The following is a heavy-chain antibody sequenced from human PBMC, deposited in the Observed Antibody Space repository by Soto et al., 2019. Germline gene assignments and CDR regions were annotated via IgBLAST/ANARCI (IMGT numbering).Heavy chain of an antibody. Sequence: LSLTCPVSGDSISSKKYYWEWIRHPPGKGLEWIGSIYDNGGTYYNPSLKSRVTIHVETPKKQISLKVKSVTAADAALYYCARRSHRSGSGSFIEKWGQGTLVTVSS. V-gene: IGHV4-39*01. CDR3: ARRSHRSGSGSFIEK. J-gene: IGHJ4*02. CDR2: IYDNGGT. CDR1: GDSISSKKYY. D-gene: IGHD3-10*01.